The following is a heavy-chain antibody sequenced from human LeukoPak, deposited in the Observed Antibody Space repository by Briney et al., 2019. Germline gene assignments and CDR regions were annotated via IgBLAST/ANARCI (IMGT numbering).Heavy chain of an antibody. CDR2: ISYDGSNK. V-gene: IGHV3-30-3*01. D-gene: IGHD3-9*01. CDR3: ARGLTATGSLFDP. Sequence: PGGSLRLSCAASGFTFSSYVMHWVRLAPGKGLEWVALISYDGSNKYYADSVKGRFTISRDNPKNTLFPQMNSLRAEDSAVYYCARGLTATGSLFDPWGQGTLVTVSS. CDR1: GFTFSSYV. J-gene: IGHJ5*02.